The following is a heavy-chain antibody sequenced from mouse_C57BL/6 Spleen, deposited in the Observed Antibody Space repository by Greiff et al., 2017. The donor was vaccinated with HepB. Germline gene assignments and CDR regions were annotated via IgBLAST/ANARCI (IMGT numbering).Heavy chain of an antibody. CDR2: IDPSDSYT. D-gene: IGHD3-2*02. V-gene: IGHV1-50*01. J-gene: IGHJ4*01. CDR3: AREAQAIAMDY. Sequence: QVHVKQPGAELVKPGASVKLSCKASGYTFTSYWMQWVKQRPGQGLEWIGAIDPSDSYTNYNQKFKGKATLTVDTSSSTAYMQLSSLTSEDSAVYYCAREAQAIAMDYWGQGTSVTVAS. CDR1: GYTFTSYW.